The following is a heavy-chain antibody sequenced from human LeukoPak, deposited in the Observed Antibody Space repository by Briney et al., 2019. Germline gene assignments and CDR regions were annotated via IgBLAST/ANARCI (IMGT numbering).Heavy chain of an antibody. Sequence: HGGSLRLSCAASGFTFSNYWMHWVRQAPGEALMWVSRIKSDGSSTTYADSVKGRFTISRDNAKNTLYLQMNSLRAEDTAVYYCAKVSGIQLWLPLDYWGQGTLVTVSS. CDR1: GFTFSNYW. CDR3: AKVSGIQLWLPLDY. CDR2: IKSDGSST. V-gene: IGHV3-74*01. J-gene: IGHJ4*02. D-gene: IGHD5-18*01.